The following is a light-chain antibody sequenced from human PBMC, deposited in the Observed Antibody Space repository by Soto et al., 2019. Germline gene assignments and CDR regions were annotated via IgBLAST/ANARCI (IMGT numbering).Light chain of an antibody. J-gene: IGKJ2*01. V-gene: IGKV4-1*01. CDR1: QSVSYSSNNKNY. Sequence: DIVMTQSPDSLAVSLGERATINCKSSQSVSYSSNNKNYLAWYQQRPGQPPKLLIYWASIRESGVPDRFSASGSGTDFTLAISSLQAEDVAVYYCQQYYTSPYTFGQGTKLELK. CDR2: WAS. CDR3: QQYYTSPYT.